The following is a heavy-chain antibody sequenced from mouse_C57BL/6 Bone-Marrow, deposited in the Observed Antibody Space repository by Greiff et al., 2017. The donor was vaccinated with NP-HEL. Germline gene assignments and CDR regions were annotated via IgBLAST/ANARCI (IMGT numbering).Heavy chain of an antibody. CDR1: GFSLTSYG. CDR3: ARKSWGTTVVGYFDV. D-gene: IGHD1-1*01. CDR2: IWSGGST. J-gene: IGHJ1*03. Sequence: QVQLQQSGPGLVQPSQSLSISCTVSGFSLTSYGVHWVRQSPGKGLEWLGVIWSGGSTDYNAAFISRLSISKDNSKSQVFCKMNSLQADDTARYYCARKSWGTTVVGYFDVWGTGTTVTVSS. V-gene: IGHV2-2*01.